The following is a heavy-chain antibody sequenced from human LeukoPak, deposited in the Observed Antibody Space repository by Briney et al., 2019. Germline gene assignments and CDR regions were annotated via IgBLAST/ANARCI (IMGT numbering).Heavy chain of an antibody. V-gene: IGHV5-51*01. CDR1: GDTSATNW. D-gene: IGHD2-15*01. CDR2: IYPGASDT. J-gene: IGHJ6*02. Sequence: AESLQSPCRAAGDTSATNWSAWVRQKPREGLEWMGSIYPGASDTGYSPSFQGQVTISGAKSTAHLQWSSLKASDTAMYYCARLSCSGGSCYFDVWGQGTTVTVSS. CDR3: ARLSCSGGSCYFDV.